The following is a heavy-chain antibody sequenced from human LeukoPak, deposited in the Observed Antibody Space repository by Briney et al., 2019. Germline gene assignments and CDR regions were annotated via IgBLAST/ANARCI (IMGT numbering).Heavy chain of an antibody. CDR2: IFTGGST. CDR1: GFSVSSNY. V-gene: IGHV3-66*04. CDR3: ARHYGGYVQGDY. D-gene: IGHD4-17*01. Sequence: GGSLRLSCAASGFSVSSNYMSWVRQAPGTGLEWVSVIFTGGSTYYADSVKNRFTISRDNSENTLYLQMDSLRAEDTAIYYCARHYGGYVQGDYWGQGTLVTVSS. J-gene: IGHJ4*02.